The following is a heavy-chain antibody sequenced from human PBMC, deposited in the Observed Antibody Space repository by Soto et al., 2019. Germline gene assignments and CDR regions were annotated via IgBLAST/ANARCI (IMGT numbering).Heavy chain of an antibody. V-gene: IGHV3-15*07. D-gene: IGHD3-22*01. CDR3: ASYRDSSGLRRYDN. CDR1: DFILSDAW. Sequence: EVQLEESGGGLIKPGESLTLSCAASDFILSDAWMKWVRQAPGKRLEWVGRIKSKAHGGTTDYAAPLKGRFTILRDDSKNTLYLQMNSLQTEDTAMYYCASYRDSSGLRRYDNWGQGALVTVSS. CDR2: IKSKAHGGTT. J-gene: IGHJ4*02.